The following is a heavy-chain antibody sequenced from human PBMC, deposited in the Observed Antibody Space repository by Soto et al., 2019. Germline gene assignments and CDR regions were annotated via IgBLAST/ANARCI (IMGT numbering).Heavy chain of an antibody. J-gene: IGHJ1*01. V-gene: IGHV3-30-3*01. CDR2: ISYDGSNK. Sequence: XGSLIVSCTAAGFTFSSYAMHWVRQAPGKGLEWVAVISYDGSNKYYADSVKGRFTISRDNSKNTLYLQMNSLRAEDTAVYYCARVFASAYGDYWYFQNWGQGTLVTVS. D-gene: IGHD4-17*01. CDR3: ARVFASAYGDYWYFQN. CDR1: GFTFSSYA.